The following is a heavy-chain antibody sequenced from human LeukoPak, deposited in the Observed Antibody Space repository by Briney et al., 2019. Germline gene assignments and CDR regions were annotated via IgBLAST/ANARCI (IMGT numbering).Heavy chain of an antibody. CDR3: ARGSNRYYFDY. CDR2: INHSGST. Sequence: SETLSLTCAVYGGSFSGYHWSWIRQPPGKGLEWIGEINHSGSTNYNPSLKSRVTISVDTSKNQFSLKLSSVTAADTAVYYCARGSNRYYFDYWGQGTLVTVSS. CDR1: GGSFSGYH. V-gene: IGHV4-34*01. J-gene: IGHJ4*02.